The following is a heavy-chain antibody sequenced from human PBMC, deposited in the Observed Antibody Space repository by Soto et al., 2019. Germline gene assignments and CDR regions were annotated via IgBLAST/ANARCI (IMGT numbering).Heavy chain of an antibody. V-gene: IGHV4-61*03. CDR3: AREQGYPSRLGMDA. J-gene: IGHJ6*02. CDR2: IYYTGST. D-gene: IGHD1-1*01. CDR1: GASVSSGSYY. Sequence: PSETLSLTCTVSGASVSSGSYYWSWIRQPPGKGLEWIGYIYYTGSTEYNASLQSRVTLSIDTSRNHFSLKLTSVTTADTAVYYCAREQGYPSRLGMDAWGRGTTVTVSS.